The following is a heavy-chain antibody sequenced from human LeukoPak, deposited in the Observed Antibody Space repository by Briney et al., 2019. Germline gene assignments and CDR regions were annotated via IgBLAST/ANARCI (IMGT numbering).Heavy chain of an antibody. V-gene: IGHV1-69*04. D-gene: IGHD2-21*02. CDR2: IIPILGIA. J-gene: IGHJ1*01. Sequence: SVKVSCKASGGTFSSYAISWVRQAPGQGLEWMGRIIPILGIANYAQNFQGRVTITADKSRSTDYMELSSLRSEDTAVYYCARENEHIVVVTAIGPGYFQHWGQGTLVTVSS. CDR1: GGTFSSYA. CDR3: ARENEHIVVVTAIGPGYFQH.